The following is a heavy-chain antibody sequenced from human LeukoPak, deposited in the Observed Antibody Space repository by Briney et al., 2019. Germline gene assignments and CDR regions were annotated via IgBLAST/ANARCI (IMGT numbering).Heavy chain of an antibody. V-gene: IGHV3-9*03. CDR3: ASQKLGYCSGGSCYGDAFDI. D-gene: IGHD2-15*01. CDR2: ISWNSGSI. CDR1: GFTFDDYA. J-gene: IGHJ3*02. Sequence: PGGSLRLSCAASGFTFDDYAMHWVRQAPGKGLEWVSGISWNSGSIGYADSVKGRFTISRDNAKNSLYLQMNSLRAEDMALYYCASQKLGYCSGGSCYGDAFDIWGQGTMVTASS.